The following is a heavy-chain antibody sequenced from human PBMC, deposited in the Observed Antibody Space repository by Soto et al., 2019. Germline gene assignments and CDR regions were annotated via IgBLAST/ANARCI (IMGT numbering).Heavy chain of an antibody. CDR2: IIPILGIA. CDR3: ARSGDILTGYFIPRPFDY. V-gene: IGHV1-69*02. D-gene: IGHD3-9*01. J-gene: IGHJ4*02. Sequence: GASVKVSCKASGGTFSSYTISWVRQAPGQGLEWMGRIIPILGIANYAQKFQGRVTITADKSTSTAYMELSSLRSEDTAVYYCARSGDILTGYFIPRPFDYWGQGTLVTVSS. CDR1: GGTFSSYT.